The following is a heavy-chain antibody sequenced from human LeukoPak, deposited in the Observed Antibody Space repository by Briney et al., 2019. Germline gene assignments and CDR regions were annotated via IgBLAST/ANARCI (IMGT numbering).Heavy chain of an antibody. J-gene: IGHJ4*02. CDR3: ARARQLVRRVDY. CDR1: GYTLTELS. D-gene: IGHD6-6*01. V-gene: IGHV1-24*01. CDR2: FDPEDGET. Sequence: ASVKVSCKVSGYTLTELSMHWVRQAPGKGLEWMGGFDPEDGETIYAQKFQGRVTMTEDTSTSTAYMELRSLRSDDTAVYYCARARQLVRRVDYWGQGTLVTVSS.